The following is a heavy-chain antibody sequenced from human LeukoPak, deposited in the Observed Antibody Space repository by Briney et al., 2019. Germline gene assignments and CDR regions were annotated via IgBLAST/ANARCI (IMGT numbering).Heavy chain of an antibody. V-gene: IGHV4-59*11. D-gene: IGHD6-19*01. CDR2: IHNSGST. Sequence: SETLSLTCAVSGCSISSHDWSWIRQPPGKGLEWIGYIHNSGSTNFNPSLKSRGTISIDTSKNQFSLRLTSGTAADTAVYYCAKRAGWYDYWGQGTLVTVSS. J-gene: IGHJ4*02. CDR3: AKRAGWYDY. CDR1: GCSISSHD.